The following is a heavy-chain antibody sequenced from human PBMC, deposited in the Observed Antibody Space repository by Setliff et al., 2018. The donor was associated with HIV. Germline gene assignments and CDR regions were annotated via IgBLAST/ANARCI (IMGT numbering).Heavy chain of an antibody. D-gene: IGHD4-17*01. V-gene: IGHV1-69-2*01. Sequence: ASVKVSCKASGYTFTDYYMHWVQQAPGKGLEWMGRVEPQHGETIFAGKFQGRVTITADTSTDTAYMELSSLRSEDTAVYFCARGTTATDYYYYMDVWGKGTSFTVSS. CDR2: VEPQHGET. J-gene: IGHJ6*03. CDR1: GYTFTDYY. CDR3: ARGTTATDYYYYMDV.